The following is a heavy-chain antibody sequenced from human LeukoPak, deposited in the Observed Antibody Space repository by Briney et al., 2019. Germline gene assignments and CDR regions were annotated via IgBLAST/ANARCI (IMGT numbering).Heavy chain of an antibody. CDR1: GGSISSYY. CDR3: ARAFWGSWLLFAFDI. J-gene: IGHJ3*02. V-gene: IGHV4-59*01. Sequence: SETLSLTCTVSGGSISSYYWSWIRQPPGKGLEWIGYIYYSGSTNYNPSLKSRVTISVDTSKNQFSLKLSSVTAADTAVYYCARAFWGSWLLFAFDIWGQGTMVTVSS. CDR2: IYYSGST. D-gene: IGHD3-16*01.